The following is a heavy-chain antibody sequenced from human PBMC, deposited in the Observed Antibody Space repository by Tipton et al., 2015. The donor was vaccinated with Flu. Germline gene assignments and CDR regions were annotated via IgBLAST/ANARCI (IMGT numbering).Heavy chain of an antibody. CDR3: ARGPLLDL. J-gene: IGHJ2*01. CDR2: INHSGST. Sequence: TLSLTCAVYGGSFSGYYWSWIRQPPGKGLEYIGEINHSGSTNYNPSLKSRVTISVDTSKNQFSPKLSSVTAADTAVYYCARGPLLDLWGRGTLVTVSS. CDR1: GGSFSGYY. V-gene: IGHV4-34*01. D-gene: IGHD5/OR15-5a*01.